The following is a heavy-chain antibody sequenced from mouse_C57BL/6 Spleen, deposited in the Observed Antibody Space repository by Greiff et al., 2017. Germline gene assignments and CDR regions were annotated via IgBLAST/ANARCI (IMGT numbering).Heavy chain of an antibody. V-gene: IGHV14-1*01. CDR1: GFNIKDYY. CDR2: IDPEDGDT. Sequence: EVQLQQSGAELVRPGASVKLSCTASGFNIKDYYMHWVKQRPEQGLEWIGRIDPEDGDTEYAPKFQGKATMTADTSSNTAYLQLSSLTSEDTAVYYCTTGYGSSSHFDYWGQGTTLTVSS. CDR3: TTGYGSSSHFDY. J-gene: IGHJ2*01. D-gene: IGHD1-1*01.